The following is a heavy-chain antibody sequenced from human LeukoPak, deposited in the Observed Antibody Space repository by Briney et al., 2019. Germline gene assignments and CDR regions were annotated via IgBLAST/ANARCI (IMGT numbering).Heavy chain of an antibody. CDR2: ISSSSSYI. V-gene: IGHV3-21*01. CDR3: ARAPANTYYFDY. D-gene: IGHD2-2*01. CDR1: GFTFSSYS. J-gene: IGHJ4*02. Sequence: PGGSLRLSCAASGFTFSSYSMNCVRQAPGKGLEWVSSISSSSSYIYYADSVKGRLTISRDNANNSLYLQMNSLRAEDTAVYYCARAPANTYYFDYWGQGTLVTVSS.